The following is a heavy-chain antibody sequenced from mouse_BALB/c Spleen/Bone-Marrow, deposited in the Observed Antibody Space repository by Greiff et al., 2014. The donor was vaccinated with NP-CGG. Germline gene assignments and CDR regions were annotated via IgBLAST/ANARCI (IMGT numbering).Heavy chain of an antibody. CDR1: GFTFSSYA. D-gene: IGHD2-4*01. Sequence: EVQVVESGGGLVKPGGSLKLSCAASGFTFSSYAMSWVRHTPEKRLEWVATISSGGSYTYYPDSVKGRFTISRDNAKNTLYLQMSSLRSEDTAMYYCARVITWYFDVWGAGTTVTVSS. CDR2: ISSGGSYT. CDR3: ARVITWYFDV. V-gene: IGHV5-9-3*01. J-gene: IGHJ1*01.